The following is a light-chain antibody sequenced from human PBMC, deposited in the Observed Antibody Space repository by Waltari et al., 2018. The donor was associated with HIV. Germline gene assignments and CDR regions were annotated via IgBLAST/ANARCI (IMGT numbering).Light chain of an antibody. Sequence: QSALTQPASVSGSPGQSITISCTGTSSDVGGYNYVSWYQHHPGKAPKLIIYEVSNRPSGVSNRFSGSKSCNTASLTISGLQAEDEADYYCSSYTSSSTLVFGGGTKLTVL. CDR2: EVS. CDR3: SSYTSSSTLV. V-gene: IGLV2-14*01. CDR1: SSDVGGYNY. J-gene: IGLJ2*01.